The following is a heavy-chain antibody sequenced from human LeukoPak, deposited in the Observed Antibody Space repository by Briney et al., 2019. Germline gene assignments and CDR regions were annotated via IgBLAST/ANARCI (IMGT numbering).Heavy chain of an antibody. CDR3: AIEDRWMGGFDY. CDR1: GFTVSSDY. V-gene: IGHV3-66*01. CDR2: IYSADTT. D-gene: IGHD2-15*01. J-gene: IGHJ4*02. Sequence: GGSLRLSCAASGFTVSSDYMTWVRQAPGKGLEWVSIIYSADTTYYADSVRGRYTISRDNSKNTLYLQMNSLRAADSAVYYCAIEDRWMGGFDYWGQGTLVTVSS.